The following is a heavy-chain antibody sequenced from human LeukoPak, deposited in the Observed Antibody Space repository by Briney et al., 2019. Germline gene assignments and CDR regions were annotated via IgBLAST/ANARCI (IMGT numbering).Heavy chain of an antibody. CDR1: GFTFSSYW. CDR3: ARAAQLLKTNPTAKSHYYYYYYMDV. D-gene: IGHD2-2*01. J-gene: IGHJ6*03. V-gene: IGHV3-74*01. Sequence: GGSLRLSCAASGFTFSSYWVHWVRQAPGKGLVWVSRINSDGSSTSYADSVKGRFTISRDNAKNTLYLQMNSLSAEDTAVCYCARAAQLLKTNPTAKSHYYYYYYMDVWGKGTTVTVSS. CDR2: INSDGSST.